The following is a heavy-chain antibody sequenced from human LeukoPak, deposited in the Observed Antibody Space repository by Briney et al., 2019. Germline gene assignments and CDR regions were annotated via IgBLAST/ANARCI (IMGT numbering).Heavy chain of an antibody. V-gene: IGHV1-58*02. CDR1: GFTFSSSA. CDR2: IVVGSGNT. CDR3: AADANYYDSSGYSTTDY. J-gene: IGHJ4*02. Sequence: SVKVSCKTSGFTFSSSAMQWVRRARGQCLEWIGWIVVGSGNTNYAQKFQERVSITRDMSTRTAYMELSSLRSEDTAVYYCAADANYYDSSGYSTTDYWGQGTLVTVSS. D-gene: IGHD3-22*01.